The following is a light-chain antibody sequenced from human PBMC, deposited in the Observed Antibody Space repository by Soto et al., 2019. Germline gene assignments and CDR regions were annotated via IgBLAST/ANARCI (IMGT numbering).Light chain of an antibody. CDR2: EVT. CDR3: SSYTSSSTVI. V-gene: IGLV2-14*01. Sequence: QSALTQPASVSGSPGQSITISCTGTSSDVGGYNYVSWYQQDPGKAPKLMSYEVTNRPSGVSNRFSGSKSGNTASLTISELRADDEADYYCSSYTSSSTVIFGGGTKLTVL. CDR1: SSDVGGYNY. J-gene: IGLJ2*01.